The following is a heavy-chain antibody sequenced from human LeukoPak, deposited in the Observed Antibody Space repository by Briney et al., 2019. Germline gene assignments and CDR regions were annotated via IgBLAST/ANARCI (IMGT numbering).Heavy chain of an antibody. V-gene: IGHV1-3*03. D-gene: IGHD1-1*01. CDR2: INAGNGNT. CDR1: GYTFTSYA. Sequence: ASVKVSCKASGYTFTSYAMHWVRQAPGQRLEWMGWINAGNGNTKYSQEFQGRVTITRDTSASTAYMELSSLRSEDMAVYYCARGKLERLWFDPWGQGTLVTVSS. J-gene: IGHJ5*02. CDR3: ARGKLERLWFDP.